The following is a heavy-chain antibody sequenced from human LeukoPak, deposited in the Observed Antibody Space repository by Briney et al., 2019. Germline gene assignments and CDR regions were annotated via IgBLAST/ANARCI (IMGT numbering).Heavy chain of an antibody. CDR1: GYTFTGYY. CDR2: INPNSGGT. V-gene: IGHV1-2*02. J-gene: IGHJ4*02. Sequence: GASVKVSCKASGYTFTGYYMHWVRQAPGQGLEWMGWINPNSGGTNYAQKFQGRVTMTRDTSTSTVYMELSSLRSEDTAVYYCARGLLDYDFWSANDYWGQGTLVTVSS. D-gene: IGHD3-3*01. CDR3: ARGLLDYDFWSANDY.